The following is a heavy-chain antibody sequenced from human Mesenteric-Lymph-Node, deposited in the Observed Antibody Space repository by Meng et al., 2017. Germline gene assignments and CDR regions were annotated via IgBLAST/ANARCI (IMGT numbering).Heavy chain of an antibody. CDR3: ARGNYYSMDV. J-gene: IGHJ6*02. V-gene: IGHV3-74*01. CDR1: GFTFSSYW. CDR2: IKSDGSST. Sequence: GESLKISCAASGFTFSSYWMHWVRQAPGKGLVWVSRIKSDGSSTIYADFVKGRFTISRDNAKNTLNLQMNSLRAEDTAVYYCARGNYYSMDVWGQGTAVTVSS.